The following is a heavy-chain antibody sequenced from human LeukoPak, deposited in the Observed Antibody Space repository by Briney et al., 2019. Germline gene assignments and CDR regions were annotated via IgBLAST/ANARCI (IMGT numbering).Heavy chain of an antibody. J-gene: IGHJ6*03. V-gene: IGHV3-7*03. D-gene: IGHD3-10*01. CDR3: ARDRFGGMDV. Sequence: PWGSLRLSCAASGFTFSSYWMSWVRQAPGKGLEWVASINEGGSEHYNLESLKGRFTISRDNAKNSLYLQMNTLRVEDTAVYYCARDRFGGMDVWGKGTTVTV. CDR2: INEGGSEH. CDR1: GFTFSSYW.